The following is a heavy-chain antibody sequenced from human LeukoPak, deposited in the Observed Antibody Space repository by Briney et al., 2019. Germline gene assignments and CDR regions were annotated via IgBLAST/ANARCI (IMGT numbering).Heavy chain of an antibody. CDR3: ARGPPRYYGSGSSWFDP. Sequence: ASVKVSCKASGYTFTSYDINWVRQATGQGLDWMGWMNPNRGNTGYAQKFQGRVTMTRNTSISTAYMELSSLSSEDTAVYYCARGPPRYYGSGSSWFDPWGQGTLVTVSS. J-gene: IGHJ5*02. V-gene: IGHV1-8*01. CDR2: MNPNRGNT. D-gene: IGHD3-10*01. CDR1: GYTFTSYD.